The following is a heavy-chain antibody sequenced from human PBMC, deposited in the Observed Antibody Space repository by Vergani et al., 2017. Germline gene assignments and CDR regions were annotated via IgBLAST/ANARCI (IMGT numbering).Heavy chain of an antibody. D-gene: IGHD1-1*01. Sequence: QVHLVESGGGVVQPGRSLRLSCVVSGFTSSYYGMHWVRQAPGKGLEWVAVISYDGTQKYYADSVKGRFTISRDNSKSTLYLQMNSLRTEDTAVYYCATKSCGTPGCQIGYFREWGQGTLDGVSS. CDR3: ATKSCGTPGCQIGYFRE. CDR1: GFTSSYYG. J-gene: IGHJ1*01. CDR2: ISYDGTQK. V-gene: IGHV3-30*03.